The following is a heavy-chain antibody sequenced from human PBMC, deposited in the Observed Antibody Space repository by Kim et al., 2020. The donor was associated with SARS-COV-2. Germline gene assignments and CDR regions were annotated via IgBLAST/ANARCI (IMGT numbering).Heavy chain of an antibody. J-gene: IGHJ6*02. V-gene: IGHV3-53*05. Sequence: YNADSVKGRFTHSRDNSENTFYLQMNNLRIEETTVYYCARWGGYGFGMDVWGQGTTVTVSS. D-gene: IGHD5-18*01. CDR3: ARWGGYGFGMDV.